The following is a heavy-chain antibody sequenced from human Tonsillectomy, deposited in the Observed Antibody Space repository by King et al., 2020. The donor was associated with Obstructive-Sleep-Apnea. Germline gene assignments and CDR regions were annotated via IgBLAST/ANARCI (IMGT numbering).Heavy chain of an antibody. Sequence: VQLVESGGGLVQPWGSLRLSCVASGLIFSDDMINWVRQAPWNGLEWVSYIRRSSSTIYYADSVRGRFTISRDNARNSLYLQMSSLRAEDTAVYYCARDRLYDYWGQGTLVTVSS. CDR1: GLIFSDDM. J-gene: IGHJ4*02. CDR3: ARDRLYDY. D-gene: IGHD6-25*01. V-gene: IGHV3-48*04. CDR2: IRRSSSTI.